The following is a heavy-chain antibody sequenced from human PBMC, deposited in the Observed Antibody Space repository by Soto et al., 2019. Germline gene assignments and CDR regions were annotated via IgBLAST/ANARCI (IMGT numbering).Heavy chain of an antibody. J-gene: IGHJ5*02. D-gene: IGHD3-16*01. V-gene: IGHV3-33*04. CDR1: GGTFSNFG. CDR3: ARDRLITYGAKIAPDH. CDR2: IWYDGSYQ. Sequence: QVQLVQSGAEVKKPGSSVRVSCKASGGTFSNFGFSWVRQAPGQGLEWVSAIWYDGSYQYYADPVRGRFTTSRDNSNNTLFLQMNSLRVEDTAVYYCARDRLITYGAKIAPDHWGQGALVTVSS.